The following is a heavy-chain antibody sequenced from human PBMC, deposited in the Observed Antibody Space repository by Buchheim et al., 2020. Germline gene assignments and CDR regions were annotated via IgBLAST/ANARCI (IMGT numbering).Heavy chain of an antibody. V-gene: IGHV4-31*03. CDR2: IYYSGST. J-gene: IGHJ4*02. CDR1: GGSISSGGYY. Sequence: QVQLQESGPGLVKPSQTLSLTCTVSGGSISSGGYYWSWIRQHPGKGLEWIGYIYYSGSTYYNPSLKSRVTISVDTSKNQFSLKLSSVTAADTAVYYCAREALFLGDYYDSSGYGGAIDYWGQGTL. CDR3: AREALFLGDYYDSSGYGGAIDY. D-gene: IGHD3-22*01.